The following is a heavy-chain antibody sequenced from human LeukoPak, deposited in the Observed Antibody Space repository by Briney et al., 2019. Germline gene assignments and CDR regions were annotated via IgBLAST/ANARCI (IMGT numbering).Heavy chain of an antibody. CDR3: GRPTKYWLVRGDGVDV. CDR1: GFTFSNAW. CDR2: IGAGGAAT. J-gene: IGHJ6*02. D-gene: IGHD6-19*01. V-gene: IGHV3-23*01. Sequence: GGSLRLSCAASGFTFSNAWMSWVRQAPGKGLEWVSSIGAGGAATFHSDSVKGRFTISRDNSMNTLYLQMNSLRADDTAVYYCGRPTKYWLVRGDGVDVWGQGTTVTVSS.